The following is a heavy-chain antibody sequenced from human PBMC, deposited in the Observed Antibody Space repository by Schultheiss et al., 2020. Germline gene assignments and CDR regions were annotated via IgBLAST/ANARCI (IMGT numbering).Heavy chain of an antibody. CDR2: INPNSGVT. J-gene: IGHJ4*02. CDR1: GYTFTGHY. Sequence: ASVKVSCKASGYTFTGHYVHWVRQAPGQGLEWMGWINPNSGVTKYAQRFQGRVTLTRDTSISTAYMELTRLRSDDTAVYYCARGDVTILGVATGPMFDHWGQGTLVTGYS. CDR3: ARGDVTILGVATGPMFDH. D-gene: IGHD3-3*01. V-gene: IGHV1-2*02.